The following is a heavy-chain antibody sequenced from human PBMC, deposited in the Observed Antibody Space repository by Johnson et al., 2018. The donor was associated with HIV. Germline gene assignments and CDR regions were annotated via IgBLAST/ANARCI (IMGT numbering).Heavy chain of an antibody. D-gene: IGHD3-10*02. V-gene: IGHV3-11*01. CDR2: ISSSGTSV. Sequence: QMQLVESGGGLVKPGGSLRLSCAASGFTFSDYYMSWIRQTPGKGLEWVSYISSSGTSVYYADSVKGRFTISRDNSKNTLYLQMNSLRTEDTALYYCAKDGSGDVRGAFDIWGQGTMVTVSS. CDR1: GFTFSDYY. CDR3: AKDGSGDVRGAFDI. J-gene: IGHJ3*02.